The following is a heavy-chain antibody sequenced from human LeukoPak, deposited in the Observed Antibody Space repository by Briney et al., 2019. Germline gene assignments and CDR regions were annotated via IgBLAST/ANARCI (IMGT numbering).Heavy chain of an antibody. D-gene: IGHD6-13*01. CDR3: ARGYGYSSSRGAFDY. J-gene: IGHJ4*02. CDR1: GFTFSSYS. CDR2: ISSSSSAI. Sequence: GGSLRLSCAVSGFTFSSYSMNRVRQAPGKGLEWVSYISSSSSAIYYVDSVKRRFTISRDNAKNSLYLQMNSLRAEDTAVYYCARGYGYSSSRGAFDYWGQGTLVTVSS. V-gene: IGHV3-48*01.